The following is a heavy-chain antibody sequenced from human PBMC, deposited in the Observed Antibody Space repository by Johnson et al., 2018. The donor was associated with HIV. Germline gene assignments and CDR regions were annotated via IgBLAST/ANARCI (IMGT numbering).Heavy chain of an antibody. CDR1: EFTFDDYA. Sequence: QGQLVESGGGVVRPGGSLRLSCAASEFTFDDYAMSWVRQVPGKGLEWVAVISYDGSNKYYADSVKGRFTISRDNSKNTLYLQMNSLRAEDTAVYYCARCGYSNYWDVVDIWGQGTMVIVSS. CDR2: ISYDGSNK. J-gene: IGHJ3*02. V-gene: IGHV3-30-3*01. D-gene: IGHD1-26*01. CDR3: ARCGYSNYWDVVDI.